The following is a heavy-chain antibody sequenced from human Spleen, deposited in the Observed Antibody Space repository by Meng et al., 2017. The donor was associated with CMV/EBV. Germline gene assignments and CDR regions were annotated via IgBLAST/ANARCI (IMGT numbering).Heavy chain of an antibody. CDR2: ISAYNGDT. D-gene: IGHD6-19*01. CDR3: SRDTAFVPGPIYYFDY. Sequence: ASVKVSCKASEYSFTSYGISWVRQAPGQGLEWMGWISAYNGDTNYAQKFQGRVTMTTDTSTSTGYMELRSLTSDDTAVYFCSRDTAFVPGPIYYFDYWGQGTLVTVSS. V-gene: IGHV1-18*01. CDR1: EYSFTSYG. J-gene: IGHJ4*02.